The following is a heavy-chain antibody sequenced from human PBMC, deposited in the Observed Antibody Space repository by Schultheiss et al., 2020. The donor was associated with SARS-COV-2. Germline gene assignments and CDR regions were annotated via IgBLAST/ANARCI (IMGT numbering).Heavy chain of an antibody. Sequence: GESLKISCAASGFTFSSYSMNWVRQAPGKGLEWVSYISSSSSTIYYADSVKGRFTISRDNAKNSLYLQMNSLRDEDTAVYYCARDLGDFRRGGTQPHHNWFDPWGQGTLVTVSS. CDR3: ARDLGDFRRGGTQPHHNWFDP. J-gene: IGHJ5*02. V-gene: IGHV3-48*02. D-gene: IGHD3-3*01. CDR1: GFTFSSYS. CDR2: ISSSSSTI.